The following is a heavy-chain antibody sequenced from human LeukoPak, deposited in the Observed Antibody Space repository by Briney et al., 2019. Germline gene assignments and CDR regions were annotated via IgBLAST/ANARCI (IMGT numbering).Heavy chain of an antibody. J-gene: IGHJ4*02. CDR2: INPNTGGT. D-gene: IGHD3-9*01. CDR3: ARVHATGYFSLDLGY. V-gene: IGHV1-2*02. Sequence: ASVKVSCKASGYTFTGYFMHWVRQAPGQGLDWMGWINPNTGGTKYAQKFQGRVTMTRDTSIGTAYMELSTVTSDDTAVYYCARVHATGYFSLDLGYWGQGTLVTVSS. CDR1: GYTFTGYF.